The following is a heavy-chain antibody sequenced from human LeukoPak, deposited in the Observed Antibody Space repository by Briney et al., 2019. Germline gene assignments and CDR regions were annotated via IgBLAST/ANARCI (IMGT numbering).Heavy chain of an antibody. V-gene: IGHV4-61*02. CDR3: ARGRLSGGSSPPYPNSNYYYYYGMDV. J-gene: IGHJ6*02. CDR2: IYTRGRT. Sequence: TLSDTRMVPVGSISSGRYYGSWIRQPAGEGLEWIGRIYTRGRTKYNPPLKSPVPLSLDTFQNQFCMNQSSVTAADTAVYYCARGRLSGGSSPPYPNSNYYYYYGMDVWGQGTTVTVSS. D-gene: IGHD2-15*01. CDR1: VGSISSGRYY.